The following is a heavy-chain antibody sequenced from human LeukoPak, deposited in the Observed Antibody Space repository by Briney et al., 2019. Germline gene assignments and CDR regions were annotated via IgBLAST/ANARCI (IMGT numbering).Heavy chain of an antibody. CDR1: GGSISSSSYY. CDR3: ARVRLKIAYDSSGHFDY. CDR2: IYYSGYT. V-gene: IGHV4-39*01. D-gene: IGHD3-22*01. Sequence: SETLSLTCTVSGGSISSSSYYWGWIRQSPGKGLEWIGSIYYSGYTYYNPSLKSRLTTSVDTSKNEFSLKLTSVTAADTAVYYCARVRLKIAYDSSGHFDYWGQGTLVTVSS. J-gene: IGHJ4*02.